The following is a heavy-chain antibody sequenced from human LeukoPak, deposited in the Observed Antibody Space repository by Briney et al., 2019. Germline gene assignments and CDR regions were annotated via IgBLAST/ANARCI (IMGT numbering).Heavy chain of an antibody. V-gene: IGHV1-18*01. Sequence: GASVTVSCKVSGYTFTSYGISWVRQAPGQGLEWMGWISAYNGNTNYAQKLQGRVTMTTDTSTSTAYMELRSLRSDDTAVYYCARDRRRLRLGELSPDFDYWGQGTLVTVSS. CDR1: GYTFTSYG. J-gene: IGHJ4*02. CDR2: ISAYNGNT. CDR3: ARDRRRLRLGELSPDFDY. D-gene: IGHD3-16*02.